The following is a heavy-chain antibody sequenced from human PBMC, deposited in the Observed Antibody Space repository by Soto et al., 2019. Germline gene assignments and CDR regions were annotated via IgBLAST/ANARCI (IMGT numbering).Heavy chain of an antibody. J-gene: IGHJ4*02. CDR1: GYTFTSYG. CDR2: ISTDKGKT. V-gene: IGHV1-18*01. CDR3: ATRSPAFDY. Sequence: QVQLVQSGPEVKKPGASVKVSCKTSGYTFTSYGISWVGQAPGQGLEWMGWISTDKGKTNYAQKFQGRVTMTTDTSTSTAYMELRSLRSDDTAVYYCATRSPAFDYWGQGTLVTVSS.